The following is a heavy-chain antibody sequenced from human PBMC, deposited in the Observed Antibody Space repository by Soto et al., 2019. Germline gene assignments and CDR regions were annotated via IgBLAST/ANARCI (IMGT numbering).Heavy chain of an antibody. CDR1: GFTFSDFA. CDR3: AAPXDEYGSGVSWFTYGMDI. V-gene: IGHV3-23*01. J-gene: IGHJ6*01. Sequence: GVSLRLSCLASGFTFSDFAMTWVRHVPGRGLEWVASLDGAGGSTYYAESVRGRFSISRDNSQNTLFLQMKRLTVDDTAIYYCAAPXDEYGSGVSWFTYGMDIWGQGTTVTVSS. D-gene: IGHD3-10*01. CDR2: LDGAGGST.